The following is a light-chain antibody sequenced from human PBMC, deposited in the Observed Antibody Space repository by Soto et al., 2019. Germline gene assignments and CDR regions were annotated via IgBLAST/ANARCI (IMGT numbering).Light chain of an antibody. J-gene: IGKJ5*01. CDR2: DAS. CDR1: QSVGGSS. Sequence: EIVLTQSPATLSLSPGERATVSCRASQSVGGSSLAWYQQRPGQAPRLLIYDASNRATGIPARFSGSGSGTDFTLTISSLEPEDFAVYYCQQRSNWPPITFGQGTRLEIK. V-gene: IGKV3-11*01. CDR3: QQRSNWPPIT.